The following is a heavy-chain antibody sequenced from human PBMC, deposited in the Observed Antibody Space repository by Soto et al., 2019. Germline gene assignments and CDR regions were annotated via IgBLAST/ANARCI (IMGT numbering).Heavy chain of an antibody. J-gene: IGHJ6*02. CDR1: GFTFSSYA. D-gene: IGHD3-22*01. V-gene: IGHV3-30-3*01. Sequence: PGGSLRLSCAASGFTFSSYAMHWVRQAPGKGLEWVAVISYDGSNKYYADSVKGRFTISRDNSKNTLYLQVNSLRAEDTAVYYCARDQGGSGYPMLNYYYGMDVWGQGTTVTVSS. CDR2: ISYDGSNK. CDR3: ARDQGGSGYPMLNYYYGMDV.